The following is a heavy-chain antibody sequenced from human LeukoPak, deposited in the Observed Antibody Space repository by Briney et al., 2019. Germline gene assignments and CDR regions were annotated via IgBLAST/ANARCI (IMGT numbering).Heavy chain of an antibody. Sequence: GGSLRLSCAASGFTFSSYWMHWVRQAPGKGLEWVSYISSSSSTIYYADSVKGRFTISRDNAKNSLYLQMNSLRAEDTAVYYCAREMVYVPFDYWGQGTLVTVSS. J-gene: IGHJ4*02. D-gene: IGHD2-8*01. CDR3: AREMVYVPFDY. CDR1: GFTFSSYW. CDR2: ISSSSSTI. V-gene: IGHV3-48*04.